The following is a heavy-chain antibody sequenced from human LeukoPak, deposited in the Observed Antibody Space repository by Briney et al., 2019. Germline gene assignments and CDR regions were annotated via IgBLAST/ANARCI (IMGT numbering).Heavy chain of an antibody. CDR1: GYTFTGYY. D-gene: IGHD3-10*01. Sequence: GASVKVSCKASGYTFTGYYMHWVRQAPGQGLEWMGWINPNSGGTNYAQKFQGRVTMTRDTSISTAYMELSRLTSEDTAVYYCATSRARKDYYGSETYSLFDYWGQGTLVTVSS. CDR2: INPNSGGT. J-gene: IGHJ4*02. V-gene: IGHV1-2*02. CDR3: ATSRARKDYYGSETYSLFDY.